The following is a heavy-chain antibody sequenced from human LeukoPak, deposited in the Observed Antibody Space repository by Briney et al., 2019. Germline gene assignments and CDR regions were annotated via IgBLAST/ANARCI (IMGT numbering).Heavy chain of an antibody. CDR3: AKSRRVPIAAAGTENDY. V-gene: IGHV3-21*06. Sequence: PGGTLRLSCAASGFTFSSYGMSWVRQAPGKGLEWVSSISSSSSHIYYADSLKGRFTISRDNAKNSLYLQMNSLRAEDTAFYYCAKSRRVPIAAAGTENDYWGQGTLVTVSS. CDR2: ISSSSSHI. D-gene: IGHD6-13*01. J-gene: IGHJ4*02. CDR1: GFTFSSYG.